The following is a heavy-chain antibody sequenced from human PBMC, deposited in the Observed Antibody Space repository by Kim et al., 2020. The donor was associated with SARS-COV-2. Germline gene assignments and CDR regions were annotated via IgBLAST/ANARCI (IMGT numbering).Heavy chain of an antibody. V-gene: IGHV3-7*03. Sequence: GGSLRLSCAASGFTFSSYWMSWVRQAPGKGLEWVANIKQDGSEKYYVDSVKGRFTISRDNAKNSLYLQMNSLRAEDTAVYYCARDGGSGWPYYYYGMDVWGEGTTGTVSP. CDR2: IKQDGSEK. CDR3: ARDGGSGWPYYYYGMDV. D-gene: IGHD6-19*01. J-gene: IGHJ6*04. CDR1: GFTFSSYW.